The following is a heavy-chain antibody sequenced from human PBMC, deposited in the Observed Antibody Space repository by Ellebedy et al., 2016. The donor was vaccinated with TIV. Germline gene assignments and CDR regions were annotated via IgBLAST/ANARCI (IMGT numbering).Heavy chain of an antibody. J-gene: IGHJ4*02. Sequence: GGSLRLSXAASGFIFSSYAMNWVRQAPGKGLEWVSVISGSGGTTYYADSVKGRFTISRDNSKNTLYLQMNSLRVEDTAVYYCARRGRGPVGFDYWGQGTLVTVSS. CDR1: GFIFSSYA. D-gene: IGHD3-10*01. V-gene: IGHV3-23*01. CDR3: ARRGRGPVGFDY. CDR2: ISGSGGTT.